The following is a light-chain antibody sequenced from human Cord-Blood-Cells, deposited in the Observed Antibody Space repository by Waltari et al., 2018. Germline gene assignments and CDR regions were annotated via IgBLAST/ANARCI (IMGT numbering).Light chain of an antibody. CDR3: QQRSNWPLP. V-gene: IGKV3-11*01. J-gene: IGKJ4*01. CDR2: DAC. CDR1: QTVSSY. Sequence: EIVLRQAPAMLSVAPGERATVSFRASQTVSSYLAWYQQKLGQAPRLHTYDACNRATGIPARFSGSGSGTDFNLTISSPEPEYFAVYYCQQRSNWPLPCGGGTKVEI.